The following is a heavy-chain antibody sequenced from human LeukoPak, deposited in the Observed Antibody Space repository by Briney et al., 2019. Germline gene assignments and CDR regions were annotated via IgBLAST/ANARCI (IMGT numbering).Heavy chain of an antibody. CDR3: AKEHMITFGGPYYFDN. V-gene: IGHV3-30*18. Sequence: HPGGSLRLSCAASGFTFSNYDMHWVRQAPGKGLEWVAVISYDGSSRYYGDSVKGRFTISRDNSKNTLSLQMNSLRPEDTAVYYCAKEHMITFGGPYYFDNWGQGTLVTVSS. D-gene: IGHD3-16*01. J-gene: IGHJ4*02. CDR2: ISYDGSSR. CDR1: GFTFSNYD.